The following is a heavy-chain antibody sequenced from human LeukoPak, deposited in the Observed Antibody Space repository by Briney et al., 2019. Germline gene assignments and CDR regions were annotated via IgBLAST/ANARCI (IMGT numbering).Heavy chain of an antibody. Sequence: GGSLRLSCAASGFTFSSYSMNWVRQAPGKVLEWVSSISSSSSYIYYADSVKGRFTISRDNAKNSLYLQMNSLRAEDTAVYYCARDNHIAASFDYWGQGTLVTVSS. CDR3: ARDNHIAASFDY. V-gene: IGHV3-21*01. J-gene: IGHJ4*02. D-gene: IGHD6-13*01. CDR2: ISSSSSYI. CDR1: GFTFSSYS.